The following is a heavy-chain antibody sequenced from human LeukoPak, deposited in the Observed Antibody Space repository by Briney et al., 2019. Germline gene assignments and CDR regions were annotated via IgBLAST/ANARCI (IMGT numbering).Heavy chain of an antibody. J-gene: IGHJ4*02. V-gene: IGHV4-59*01. CDR2: IYYSGST. CDR3: ARGSFIAAAVDY. D-gene: IGHD6-13*01. Sequence: SETLSLTCTVSGGSISSYYWSWIRQSPGKGLEWTGYIYYSGSTNYNPSLKSRVTISVDTSKNQFSLKLSSVTAADTAVYYCARGSFIAAAVDYWGQGTLVTVSS. CDR1: GGSISSYY.